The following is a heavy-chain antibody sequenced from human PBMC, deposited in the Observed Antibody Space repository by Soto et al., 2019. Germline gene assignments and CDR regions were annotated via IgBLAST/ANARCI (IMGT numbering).Heavy chain of an antibody. CDR1: GYTYTIYG. D-gene: IGHD2-2*01. Sequence: ASVKVSCKASGYTYTIYGISWMRLAPGQGLEWLGWLSANSGNTYYAPKFQGRVSMTTDTSTSTAYMELRSLRSDDTAVYYCARDSGPAAIFGYYYGMDVWGQGTTVTVSS. V-gene: IGHV1-18*01. CDR3: ARDSGPAAIFGYYYGMDV. J-gene: IGHJ6*02. CDR2: LSANSGNT.